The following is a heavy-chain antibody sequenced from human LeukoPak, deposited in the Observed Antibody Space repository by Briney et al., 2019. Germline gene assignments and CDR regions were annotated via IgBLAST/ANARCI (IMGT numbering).Heavy chain of an antibody. CDR3: ARIPHPDYADAQ. Sequence: GGSLRLSCEASGFTVSSFEINWVRQAPGKGLEWVSYISSSGGTMDYADSVKGRFTVSRDNGKKLVHLQLNSLRAEDTAVYFCARIPHPDYADAQWGQGALVIVSS. D-gene: IGHD4-17*01. CDR2: ISSSGGTM. J-gene: IGHJ4*02. V-gene: IGHV3-48*03. CDR1: GFTVSSFE.